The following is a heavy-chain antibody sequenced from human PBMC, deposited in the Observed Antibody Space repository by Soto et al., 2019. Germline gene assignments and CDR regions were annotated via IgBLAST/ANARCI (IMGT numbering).Heavy chain of an antibody. V-gene: IGHV3-23*01. CDR3: AKNVRVSGPPHHYYDSSAWFDP. D-gene: IGHD3-22*01. CDR1: GFTFSSYA. J-gene: IGHJ5*02. CDR2: ISGSGGST. Sequence: PGGSLRLSCAASGFTFSSYAMSWVRQAPGKGLEWVSAISGSGGSTYCADSVKGRFTISRDNSKNTLYLQMNSLRAEDTAVYYCAKNVRVSGPPHHYYDSSAWFDPWGQGTLVTVSS.